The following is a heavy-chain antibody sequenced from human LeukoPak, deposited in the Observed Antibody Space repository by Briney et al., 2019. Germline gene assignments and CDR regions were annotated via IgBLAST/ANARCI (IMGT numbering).Heavy chain of an antibody. CDR3: ARESRDLTLVRGVIRSAFDI. D-gene: IGHD3-10*01. Sequence: SETLSLTCSVSGGSISRGGYYWSWIRQLPGKGLEWIGYIYYTGSTYYSPSLKSRVTISLDTSKNQFSLRLSSVTAADTAVYHCARESRDLTLVRGVIRSAFDIWGQGRMVTVSS. CDR1: GGSISRGGYY. J-gene: IGHJ3*02. V-gene: IGHV4-31*03. CDR2: IYYTGST.